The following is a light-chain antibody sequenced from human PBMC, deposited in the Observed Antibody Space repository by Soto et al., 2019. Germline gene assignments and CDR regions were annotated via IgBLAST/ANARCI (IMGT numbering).Light chain of an antibody. CDR3: QHYYDVPLN. CDR2: WAS. J-gene: IGKJ4*01. V-gene: IGKV4-1*01. Sequence: ILMAQSADALAVSVGEMGTTNCKASVSIFSTSNNRDYLAWYQQKPGQPPKLLINWASTRLSGVPDRLSGSGSGTDFTLTISSLQAEDVAIYYCQHYYDVPLNFGGGTKVEIK. CDR1: VSIFSTSNNRDY.